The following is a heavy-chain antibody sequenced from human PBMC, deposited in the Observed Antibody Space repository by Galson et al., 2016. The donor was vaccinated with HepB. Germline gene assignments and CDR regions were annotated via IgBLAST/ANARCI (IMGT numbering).Heavy chain of an antibody. D-gene: IGHD1-26*01. V-gene: IGHV3-23*01. CDR3: AKVGFSDLDY. J-gene: IGHJ4*02. CDR2: ISGGGDKA. CDR1: GFTFSGHA. Sequence: SLRLSCAASGFTFSGHAITWVRQAPGKRLEWLSAISGGGDKAFYADSVRGRFTISRDNSQNTVYLQMNSLRAEDTAIYYCAKVGFSDLDYWGQGTLVTVSS.